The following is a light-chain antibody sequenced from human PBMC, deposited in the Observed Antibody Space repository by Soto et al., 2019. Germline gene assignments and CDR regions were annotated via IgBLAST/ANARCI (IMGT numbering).Light chain of an antibody. CDR2: TAS. CDR1: QSISNY. J-gene: IGKJ4*01. V-gene: IGKV1-39*01. Sequence: DIQMTQSPSSLSASVGDRVTITCRASQSISNYLNWYQQKPGTAPKLLIYTASSLQSGVPSRFSGSGSGTDFTLSISRLEPEDFAVYYCQQYGSSPLTFGGGTKVEIK. CDR3: QQYGSSPLT.